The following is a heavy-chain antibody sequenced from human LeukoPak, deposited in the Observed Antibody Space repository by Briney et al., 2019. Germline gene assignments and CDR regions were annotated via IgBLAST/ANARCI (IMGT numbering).Heavy chain of an antibody. CDR2: ISSSSSYI. CDR3: ARPSSSWYGALDS. Sequence: GGSLRLSCAASGFTFSSYSMNWVRQAPGKGLEWVSSISSSSSYIYYADSVKGRFTISRDNAKNSLFLQMNSLRAKDTAVYYCARPSSSWYGALDSWGQGTLVTVSS. CDR1: GFTFSSYS. V-gene: IGHV3-21*01. D-gene: IGHD6-13*01. J-gene: IGHJ4*02.